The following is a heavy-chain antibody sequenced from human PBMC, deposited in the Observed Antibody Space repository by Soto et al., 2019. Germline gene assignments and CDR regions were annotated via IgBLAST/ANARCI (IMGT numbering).Heavy chain of an antibody. Sequence: GGSLRLSCAASGFTFSNAWMSWVRQAPGKGLEWVGRIKSKTDGGTTDYAAPVKGRFTISRDDSKNTLYLQMNSLKTEDTAVYYCTTEGDYYGSGSPAYWGQGTLVTVSS. V-gene: IGHV3-15*01. CDR1: GFTFSNAW. CDR2: IKSKTDGGTT. D-gene: IGHD3-10*01. J-gene: IGHJ4*02. CDR3: TTEGDYYGSGSPAY.